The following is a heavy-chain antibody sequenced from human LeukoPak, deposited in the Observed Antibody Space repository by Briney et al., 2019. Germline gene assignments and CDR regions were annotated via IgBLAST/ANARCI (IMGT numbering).Heavy chain of an antibody. Sequence: SETLSLTCTVSGGSISSYYWSWIRQPPGKGLEWIGEINHSGSTNYNPSLKSRVTISVDTSKNQFSLKLSSVTAADTAVYYCVYYDFWSGLDYWGQGTLVTVSS. J-gene: IGHJ4*02. D-gene: IGHD3-3*01. CDR3: VYYDFWSGLDY. CDR1: GGSISSYY. CDR2: INHSGST. V-gene: IGHV4-34*01.